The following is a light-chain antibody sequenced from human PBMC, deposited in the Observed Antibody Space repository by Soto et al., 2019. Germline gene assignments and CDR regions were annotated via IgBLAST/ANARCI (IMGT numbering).Light chain of an antibody. CDR2: DAS. J-gene: IGKJ1*01. Sequence: DIQMTQSPCTLSASXGGRVTITXXASQSISSWLAWYQQKPGKAPKLLIFDASSLESGVPSRFSGSGSGTEFTLTISSLQPDDFATYYCQHYNSYSEAFGQGTKVDIK. CDR1: QSISSW. V-gene: IGKV1-5*01. CDR3: QHYNSYSEA.